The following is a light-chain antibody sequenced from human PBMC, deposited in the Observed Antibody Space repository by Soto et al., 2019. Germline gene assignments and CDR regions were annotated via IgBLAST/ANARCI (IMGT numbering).Light chain of an antibody. CDR1: SSNIGAGYD. Sequence: QSVLTQPPSVSGAPGQRVTISCTGSSSNIGAGYDVHWYQVVPGTAPKLLIYGDTNRPSGVPDRFSGSKSGSSASLAITGLQAEDEADYYCQSYDTSLNDLEGVFGGG. V-gene: IGLV1-40*01. J-gene: IGLJ3*02. CDR2: GDT. CDR3: QSYDTSLNDLEGV.